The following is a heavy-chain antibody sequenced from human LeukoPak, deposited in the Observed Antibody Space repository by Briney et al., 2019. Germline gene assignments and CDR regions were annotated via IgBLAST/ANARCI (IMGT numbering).Heavy chain of an antibody. CDR1: RFTFSSYW. CDR2: IRQDGSET. D-gene: IGHD2-15*01. CDR3: ARGRYCSGGICHFDY. Sequence: PRGSLRLSCAASRFTFSSYWMSWVRRAPGKGLEWVANIRQDGSETYRVDSVKGRYRIARDNVNNSLYMQMNSLRAEDTAVYYCARGRYCSGGICHFDYWGQETLVTVS. V-gene: IGHV3-7*04. J-gene: IGHJ4*02.